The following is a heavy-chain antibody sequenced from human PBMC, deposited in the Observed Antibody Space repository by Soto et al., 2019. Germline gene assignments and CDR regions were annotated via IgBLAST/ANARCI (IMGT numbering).Heavy chain of an antibody. CDR1: GGSFSGYY. Sequence: QVQLQQWGAGLLKPSETLSLTCAVYGGSFSGYYWSWIRQPPGKGLEWIGEINHSGSTNYNPSLKRRVTISVDTSKNQFSLKLSSVTAADTAVYYCARGKGLQLWSRGYFDYWGQGTLVTVSS. D-gene: IGHD5-18*01. J-gene: IGHJ4*02. V-gene: IGHV4-34*01. CDR2: INHSGST. CDR3: ARGKGLQLWSRGYFDY.